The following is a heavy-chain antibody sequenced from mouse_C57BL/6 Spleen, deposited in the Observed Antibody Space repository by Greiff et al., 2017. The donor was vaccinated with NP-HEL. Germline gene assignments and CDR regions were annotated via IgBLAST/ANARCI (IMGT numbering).Heavy chain of an antibody. V-gene: IGHV1-54*01. J-gene: IGHJ3*01. CDR3: AREGYGNYVVFAY. CDR2: INPGSGGT. Sequence: QVQLQQSGAELVRPGTSVKVSCKASGYAFTNYLIEWVKQRPGQGLEWIGVINPGSGGTNYNEKFKGKATLTADKSSSTAYMQLSSLTSEDSAVYFCAREGYGNYVVFAYWGQGTLVTVSA. CDR1: GYAFTNYL. D-gene: IGHD2-1*01.